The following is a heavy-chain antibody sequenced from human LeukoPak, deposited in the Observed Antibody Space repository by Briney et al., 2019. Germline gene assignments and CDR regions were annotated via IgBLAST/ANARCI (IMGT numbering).Heavy chain of an antibody. V-gene: IGHV1-2*02. CDR2: INPNSGGT. J-gene: IGHJ1*01. CDR3: AREWELLRKYLYH. CDR1: GYTFTGYY. D-gene: IGHD1-26*01. Sequence: ASGKVSCKASGYTFTGYYLHWVRQAPGQGLDWMGWINPNSGGTTYAQNFKGRVTMTWDTSISTAYMELSRLRSDDTAVYYCAREWELLRKYLYHWGQGTLVTVS.